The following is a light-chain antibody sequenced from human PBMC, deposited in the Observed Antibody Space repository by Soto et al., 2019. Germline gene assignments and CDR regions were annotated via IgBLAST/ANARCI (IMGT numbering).Light chain of an antibody. V-gene: IGLV2-14*03. CDR3: CSYTSSSTRV. J-gene: IGLJ3*02. CDR2: DVT. Sequence: QSVLTQPASVSGSPGQSITISCTGTTSDVGAYNSVSWYQRHPGKAPKLIIHDVTDRPSGISNRFSGSKSDNTASLTISGLQAEDEAAYFCCSYTSSSTRVFGGGTKLTVL. CDR1: TSDVGAYNS.